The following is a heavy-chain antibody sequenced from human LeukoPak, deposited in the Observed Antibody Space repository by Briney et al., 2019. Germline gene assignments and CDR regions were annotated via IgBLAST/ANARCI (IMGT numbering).Heavy chain of an antibody. J-gene: IGHJ4*02. D-gene: IGHD6-25*01. CDR2: IYYTGST. CDR1: GGSISSYY. CDR3: ATGRAAAGSLGY. V-gene: IGHV4-59*01. Sequence: SETLSLTCTVSGGSISSYYWTWIRQPPGKGLEWIGYIYYTGSTNFNPSLKSRVTMSPDTSKNQFSLKLNSVTAVDTAVYYCATGRAAAGSLGYWGQGTLVTVSS.